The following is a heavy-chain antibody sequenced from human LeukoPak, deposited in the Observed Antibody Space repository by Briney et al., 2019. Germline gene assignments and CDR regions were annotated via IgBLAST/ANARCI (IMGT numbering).Heavy chain of an antibody. CDR2: INHSGST. CDR1: GGSFSGYY. J-gene: IGHJ6*03. D-gene: IGHD3-10*01. CDR3: ARGSGGYGSGSYHYYYYYYMDV. V-gene: IGHV4-34*01. Sequence: SETLSLTCAVYGGSFSGYYWSWIRQPPGKGLEWIGEINHSGSTNYNPSLKSRVTISVDTSKNQFSLKLSSVTAADTAVYYCARGSGGYGSGSYHYYYYYYMDVWGKGTTVTVSS.